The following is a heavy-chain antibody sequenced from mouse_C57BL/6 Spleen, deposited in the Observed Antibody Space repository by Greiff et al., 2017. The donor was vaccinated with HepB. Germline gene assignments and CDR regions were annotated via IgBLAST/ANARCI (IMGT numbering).Heavy chain of an antibody. J-gene: IGHJ2*01. D-gene: IGHD1-1*01. CDR3: ARSPPIYYYGSSLFDY. CDR1: GFSLTSYG. V-gene: IGHV2-2*01. CDR2: IWSGGST. Sequence: VQLQESGPGLVQPSQSLSITCTVSGFSLTSYGVHWVRQSPGKGLEWLGVIWSGGSTDYNAAFISRLSISKDNSKSQVFFKMNSLQADDTAIYYCARSPPIYYYGSSLFDYWGQGTTLTVSS.